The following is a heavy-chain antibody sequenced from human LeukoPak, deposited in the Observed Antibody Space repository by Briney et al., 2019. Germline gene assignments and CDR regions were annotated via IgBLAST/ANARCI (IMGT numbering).Heavy chain of an antibody. D-gene: IGHD3-22*01. V-gene: IGHV4-31*03. CDR2: IYYSGST. J-gene: IGHJ5*02. CDR3: ARNPDYYDSSGYYYHWFDP. CDR1: GGSISSGGYS. Sequence: PSETLSLTCTVSGGSISSGGYSWSWIRQHPGKGLEWIVYIYYSGSTYYNPSLKSRVTISVDTSKNQFSLKLSSVTAADTAVYYCARNPDYYDSSGYYYHWFDPWGQGTLVTVSS.